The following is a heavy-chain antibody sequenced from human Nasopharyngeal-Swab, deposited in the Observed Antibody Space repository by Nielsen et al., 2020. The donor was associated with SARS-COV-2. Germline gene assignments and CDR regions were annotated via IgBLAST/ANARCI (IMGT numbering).Heavy chain of an antibody. Sequence: AESLRLSCAASRLTSSSYGQPWVRQAPGKGLECVAVISYDGSNKYYADSVKGRFTISRDNSKNTLYLQMNSLRAEDTAVYYCAKDRGWRYSSAFFDYWGQGALVTVSS. CDR3: AKDRGWRYSSAFFDY. J-gene: IGHJ4*01. V-gene: IGHV3-30*18. D-gene: IGHD6-19*01. CDR2: ISYDGSNK. CDR1: RLTSSSYG.